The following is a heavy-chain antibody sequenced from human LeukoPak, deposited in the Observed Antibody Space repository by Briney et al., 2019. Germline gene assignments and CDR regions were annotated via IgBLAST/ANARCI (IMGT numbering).Heavy chain of an antibody. Sequence: TLSLTCTVSGGSISSGGYYWSWIRQPPGKGLEWIGYIYHSGSTYYNPSLKSRVTISVDTSKNQFSLKLSSVTAADTAVYYCARDSTGTVTGPWGQGTLVTVSS. V-gene: IGHV4-30-2*01. J-gene: IGHJ5*02. CDR1: GGSISSGGYY. CDR2: IYHSGST. CDR3: ARDSTGTVTGP. D-gene: IGHD4-11*01.